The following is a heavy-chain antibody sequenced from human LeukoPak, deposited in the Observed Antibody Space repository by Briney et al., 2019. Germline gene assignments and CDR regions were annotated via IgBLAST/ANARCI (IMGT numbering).Heavy chain of an antibody. CDR1: GFTFSSYA. V-gene: IGHV3-23*01. Sequence: PGGSLRLSCAASGFTFSSYAMSWVRQAPGKGLEWVSAISGSGGSKYYADSVKGRFTISRDNSKNTLYLQMNSLRAEDTAVYYCAKDYLRTSLTYSSSSGVYFDYWGQGTLVTVSS. D-gene: IGHD6-6*01. CDR2: ISGSGGSK. J-gene: IGHJ4*02. CDR3: AKDYLRTSLTYSSSSGVYFDY.